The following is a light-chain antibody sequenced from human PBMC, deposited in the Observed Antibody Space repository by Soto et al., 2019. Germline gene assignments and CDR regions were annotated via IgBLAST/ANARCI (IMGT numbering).Light chain of an antibody. J-gene: IGKJ1*01. CDR1: EDISNY. CDR3: QNYNRATWT. CDR2: GAS. Sequence: QMTQSPSSLSASVGDRVTITCRASEDISNYLAWYQQKPGKVPKLLIYGASTLQSGVPSRFSGSGSGTDFTLTISSLQTEDVATYYCQNYNRATWTFGQGTKVESK. V-gene: IGKV1-27*01.